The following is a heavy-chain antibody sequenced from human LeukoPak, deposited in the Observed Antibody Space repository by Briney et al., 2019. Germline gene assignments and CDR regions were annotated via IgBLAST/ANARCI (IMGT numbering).Heavy chain of an antibody. CDR1: GGSISSSSYY. D-gene: IGHD1-14*01. V-gene: IGHV4-39*01. CDR2: IYYSGST. J-gene: IGHJ4*02. CDR3: TRQGRGGNRNFDY. Sequence: SETLSLTCTVSGGSISSSSYYWGWIRQPPGKGLEWIGSIYYSGSTYYNPSLKSRVTISLDTSKNQFSLKLSSVTAADTAVYYCTRQGRGGNRNFDYWGQGTLVTVSS.